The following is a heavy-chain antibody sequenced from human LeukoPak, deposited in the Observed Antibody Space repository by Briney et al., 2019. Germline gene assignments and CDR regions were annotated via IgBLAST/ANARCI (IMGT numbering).Heavy chain of an antibody. D-gene: IGHD5-18*01. CDR3: TTDKVRYSYGSY. Sequence: GGSLRLSCAASGFTFSSYSMNWVRQAPGKGLEWVGRIKSKTDGGTTDYAAPVKGRFTISRDDSKNTLYLQMNSLKTEDTAVYYCTTDKVRYSYGSYWGQGTLVTVSS. J-gene: IGHJ4*02. CDR1: GFTFSSYS. CDR2: IKSKTDGGTT. V-gene: IGHV3-15*01.